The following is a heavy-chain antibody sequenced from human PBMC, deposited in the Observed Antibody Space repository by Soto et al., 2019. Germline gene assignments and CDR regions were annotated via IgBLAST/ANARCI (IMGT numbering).Heavy chain of an antibody. CDR3: VGGEGGPNAFDI. CDR1: GGSIGSSGYY. CDR2: ISYDGRT. J-gene: IGHJ3*02. V-gene: IGHV4-31*03. D-gene: IGHD2-21*01. Sequence: QVQLQESGPGLVKPSQTLSLRCTVSGGSIGSSGYYWSWIRQHPGKGLEWLAYISYDGRTYYKSSLKSRLAISLDTSQNQFSLRVTSVTAADAAMYFCVGGEGGPNAFDIWGQGTMVTVSS.